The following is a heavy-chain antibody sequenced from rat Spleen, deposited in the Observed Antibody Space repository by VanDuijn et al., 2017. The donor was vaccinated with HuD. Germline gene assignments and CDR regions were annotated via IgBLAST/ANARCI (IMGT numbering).Heavy chain of an antibody. CDR2: IWTNGGT. J-gene: IGHJ2*01. CDR1: GLSLSTNS. CDR3: ASPRARYYYDGTYSSPFDH. Sequence: QVQLKESGPGLVQPSQTLSLTCTVSGLSLSTNSVSWIRPPPGKGLEWMGVIWTNGGTDYNSAFKSRLTINRDTSKSQVFLKMNTLQSEDTAMYFCASPRARYYYDGTYSSPFDHWGQGVMVTVSS. V-gene: IGHV2-47*01. D-gene: IGHD1-12*02.